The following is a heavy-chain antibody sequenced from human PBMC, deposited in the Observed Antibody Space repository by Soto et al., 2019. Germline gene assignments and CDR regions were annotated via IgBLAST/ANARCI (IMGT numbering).Heavy chain of an antibody. D-gene: IGHD6-6*01. J-gene: IGHJ6*02. Sequence: QVQLVQSGAEVKKPGSSVKVSCKASGGTFSSYAISWVRQAPGQGLEWMGGIIPIFGTANYAQKFQCRVTITADESTSTAYMELSSLRSEDTAVYYCARDPYSSSSKYYYYYGMDVWGQGTTVTVSS. V-gene: IGHV1-69*01. CDR1: GGTFSSYA. CDR2: IIPIFGTA. CDR3: ARDPYSSSSKYYYYYGMDV.